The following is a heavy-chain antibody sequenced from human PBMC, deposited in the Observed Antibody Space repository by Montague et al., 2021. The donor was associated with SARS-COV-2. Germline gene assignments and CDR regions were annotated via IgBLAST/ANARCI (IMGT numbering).Heavy chain of an antibody. CDR2: IWYDGSNK. CDR1: GFPFSSYG. D-gene: IGHD5-18*01. CDR3: ARDMLYSYASVGFFYMDV. J-gene: IGHJ6*03. Sequence: SLRLSCAASGFPFSSYGMHWVRQAPGKGLEWVAVIWYDGSNKYYADSVKGRFTISRDNSKNTLYLQMNSLRAEDTAVYYCARDMLYSYASVGFFYMDVWGKGTTVTVSS. V-gene: IGHV3-33*01.